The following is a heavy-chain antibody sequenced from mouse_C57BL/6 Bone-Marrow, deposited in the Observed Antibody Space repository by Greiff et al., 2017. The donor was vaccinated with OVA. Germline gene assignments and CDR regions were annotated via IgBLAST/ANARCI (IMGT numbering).Heavy chain of an antibody. Sequence: VQLQQPRAELVKPGASVKLSCKASGYTFTSYWMQWVKQRPGQGLEWIGEIDPSDSYTNYNQKFKGKATLTVDTSSSTAYMQLSSLTSEDSAVYYCAKVVHWGQGTTLTVSS. V-gene: IGHV1-50*01. CDR1: GYTFTSYW. J-gene: IGHJ2*01. CDR3: AKVVH. CDR2: IDPSDSYT. D-gene: IGHD1-1*01.